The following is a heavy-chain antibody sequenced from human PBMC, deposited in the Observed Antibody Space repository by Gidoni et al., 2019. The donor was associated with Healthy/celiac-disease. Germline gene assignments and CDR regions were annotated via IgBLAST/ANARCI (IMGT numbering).Heavy chain of an antibody. V-gene: IGHV4-59*01. CDR1: GGSISSYY. CDR2: IYYSGST. CDR3: ARDSGFGIYSKAFDI. J-gene: IGHJ3*02. Sequence: QVQLQESGPGLVKPSETLSLTCPVSGGSISSYYWCWIRQPPGKGLEWIGYIYYSGSTNYNPSLKSRVTISVDTSKNQFSLKLSSVTAADTAVYYCARDSGFGIYSKAFDIWGQGTMVTVSS. D-gene: IGHD3-16*01.